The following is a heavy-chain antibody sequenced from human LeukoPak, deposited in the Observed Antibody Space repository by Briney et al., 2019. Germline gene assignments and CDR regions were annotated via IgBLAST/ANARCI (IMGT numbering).Heavy chain of an antibody. D-gene: IGHD3-10*01. CDR2: ISNSGNYI. J-gene: IGHJ3*02. CDR3: ARDRALNIRAYDI. V-gene: IGHV3-21*01. Sequence: GGSLRLSFAASGFTFVAENMNWVGRAPGRGRSWVSFISNSGNYIKYADSVKGRFTISRDNAKNSLYLQMNSLRAEDTAMYYCARDRALNIRAYDIWGQGTMVTVSS. CDR1: GFTFVAEN.